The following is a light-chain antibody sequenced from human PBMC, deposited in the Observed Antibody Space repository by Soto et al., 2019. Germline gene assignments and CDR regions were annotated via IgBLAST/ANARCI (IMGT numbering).Light chain of an antibody. CDR3: QQYSSYSPCT. CDR2: QAS. J-gene: IGKJ2*02. CDR1: QSISTW. Sequence: DIQMTQSPSTLPASVGDRVTITCRASQSISTWLAWYQQKPGKAPKVLIYQASSLESGVPSRFSGSGSGTEFTLTISDLQPDDFATYYCQQYSSYSPCTFGQGTKLEIK. V-gene: IGKV1-5*03.